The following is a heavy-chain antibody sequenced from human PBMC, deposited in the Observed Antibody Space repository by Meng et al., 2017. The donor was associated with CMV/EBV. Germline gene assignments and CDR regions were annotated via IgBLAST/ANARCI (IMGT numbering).Heavy chain of an antibody. Sequence: SCAVYGGSFSGYYWSWIRQPPGKGLEWIGEINHSGSTNYNPSLKSRVTISVDTSKNQFSLKLSSVTAADTAVYYCARAKTMDYWGQGTLVTVSS. CDR2: INHSGST. CDR3: ARAKTMDY. V-gene: IGHV4-34*01. D-gene: IGHD1-14*01. CDR1: GGSFSGYY. J-gene: IGHJ4*02.